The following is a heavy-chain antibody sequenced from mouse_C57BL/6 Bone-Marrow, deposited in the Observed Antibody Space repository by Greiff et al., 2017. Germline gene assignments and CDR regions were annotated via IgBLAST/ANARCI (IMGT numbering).Heavy chain of an antibody. J-gene: IGHJ3*01. D-gene: IGHD3-2*02. CDR1: GYTFTSYG. CDR2: IYPRSGNT. V-gene: IGHV1-81*01. Sequence: LQESGAELARPGASVKLSCKASGYTFTSYGISWVKQRTGQGLEWIGEIYPRSGNTYYNEKFKGKATLTADKSSSTAYMELRSLTSEDSAVYFCAKDSSGYVWFAYWGQGTLVTVSA. CDR3: AKDSSGYVWFAY.